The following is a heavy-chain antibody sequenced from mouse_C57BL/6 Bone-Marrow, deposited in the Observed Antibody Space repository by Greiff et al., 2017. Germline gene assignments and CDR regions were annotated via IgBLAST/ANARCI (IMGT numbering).Heavy chain of an antibody. V-gene: IGHV1-7*01. Sequence: QVQLKQSGAELAKPGASVKLSCKASGYTFTSYWMHWVKQRPGQGLEWIGYFNPSSGYTKYNQKFKDKATLTADKSSSTVYMQLSRLTYEDSAVXNCARDLFDYWGQGTTLTVSS. J-gene: IGHJ2*01. CDR1: GYTFTSYW. CDR3: ARDLFDY. CDR2: FNPSSGYT.